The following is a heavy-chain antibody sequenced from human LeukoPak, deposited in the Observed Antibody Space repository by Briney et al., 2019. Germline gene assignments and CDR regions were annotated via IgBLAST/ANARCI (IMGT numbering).Heavy chain of an antibody. CDR2: IIPIFGTA. CDR3: ARDFYDSGGYEGRFDY. V-gene: IGHV1-69*01. CDR1: GGTFSSYA. Sequence: SVKVSCKASGGTFSSYAISWVRQAPGQGLEWMGGIIPIFGTANYAQKFQGRVTITADESTSTAYMELSSLRSEDTAVYYCARDFYDSGGYEGRFDYWGQGTLVTVSS. J-gene: IGHJ4*02. D-gene: IGHD3-22*01.